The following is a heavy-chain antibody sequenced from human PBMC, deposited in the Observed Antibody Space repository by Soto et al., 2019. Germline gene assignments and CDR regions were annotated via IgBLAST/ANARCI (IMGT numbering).Heavy chain of an antibody. J-gene: IGHJ4*02. CDR1: GGSISSGDYY. CDR2: IYYSGIT. V-gene: IGHV4-30-4*01. D-gene: IGHD5-18*01. CDR3: ARDPGYSYGYERGYCFDC. Sequence: QVQLQESGPGLVKPSQTLSLTCTVSGGSISSGDYYWSWIRQPPGKGLEWIGYIYYSGITYYNPSLKSRVTISLDTSKNQFSLNLSSVTATATAVYYCARDPGYSYGYERGYCFDCWGQGTLVTVSS.